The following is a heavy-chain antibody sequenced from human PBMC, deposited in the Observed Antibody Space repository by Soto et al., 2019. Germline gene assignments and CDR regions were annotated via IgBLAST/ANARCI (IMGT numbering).Heavy chain of an antibody. CDR2: IYSSGDST. Sequence: GGSLSLSCAASGFTFSTYAMSWVRQAPGKGLEWVSSIYSSGDSTYYADSVKGRFTISRDNSKNTLYLQMNSLRAEDTALFYCAKGINGMDVWGQGTTVTVSS. J-gene: IGHJ6*02. CDR1: GFTFSTYA. V-gene: IGHV3-23*05. CDR3: AKGINGMDV.